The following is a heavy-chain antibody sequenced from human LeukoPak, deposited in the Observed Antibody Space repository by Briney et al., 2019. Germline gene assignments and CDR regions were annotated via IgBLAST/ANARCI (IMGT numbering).Heavy chain of an antibody. V-gene: IGHV4-59*12. CDR2: VSYSGST. CDR1: GGSIRSYY. CDR3: ASLPRYNTDMVRGSDY. J-gene: IGHJ4*02. Sequence: SETLSLTCTVSGGSIRSYYWSWIRQPPGKGLEWIGYVSYSGSTNYNPSLKSRVTISVDTSKNQFSLKLSSVTAADTAVYYCASLPRYNTDMVRGSDYWGQGTLVTVSS. D-gene: IGHD5-18*01.